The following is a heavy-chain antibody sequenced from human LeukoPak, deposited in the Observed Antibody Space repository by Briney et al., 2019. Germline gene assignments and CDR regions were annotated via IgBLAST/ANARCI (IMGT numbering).Heavy chain of an antibody. CDR1: GFTFSSYD. D-gene: IGHD6-13*01. Sequence: KPGGSLRLSCAASGFTFSSYDMSWVRQAPGKGLEWVSYISGDSDFIYYADSVKGRFTISRDNAKNSLHLQLNSLRDDDTAIYYCARQTGSSSWFDYWGQGTLVTVSS. J-gene: IGHJ4*02. V-gene: IGHV3-21*01. CDR2: ISGDSDFI. CDR3: ARQTGSSSWFDY.